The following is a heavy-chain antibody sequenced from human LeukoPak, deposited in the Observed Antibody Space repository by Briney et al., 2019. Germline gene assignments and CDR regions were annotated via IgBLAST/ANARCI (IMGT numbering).Heavy chain of an antibody. D-gene: IGHD5-18*01. CDR3: AKYYSYGRTIHYYYYGMDV. V-gene: IGHV3-23*01. Sequence: GGSLRLSCAASGFTFSSYAMSWVRQAPGKGLEWVSAISGSGGSTYYADSVKGRFTISRDNSKNTLYLQMNSLRAEDTAVYYCAKYYSYGRTIHYYYYGMDVWGQGTTVTVSS. CDR1: GFTFSSYA. J-gene: IGHJ6*02. CDR2: ISGSGGST.